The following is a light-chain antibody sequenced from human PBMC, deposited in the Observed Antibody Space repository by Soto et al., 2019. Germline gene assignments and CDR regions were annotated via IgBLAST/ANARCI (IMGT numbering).Light chain of an antibody. J-gene: IGLJ1*01. Sequence: QSVLTQPAAGSGSPVQSITICCTGTSSDVGAYNYVSWYQQHPGKAPKLMIYEVSNRPSGVAHRFSGSKSDNTASLTISGLQTDDEADYYCSSYTRSRTLVFGTGTKVTVL. CDR2: EVS. V-gene: IGLV2-14*01. CDR1: SSDVGAYNY. CDR3: SSYTRSRTLV.